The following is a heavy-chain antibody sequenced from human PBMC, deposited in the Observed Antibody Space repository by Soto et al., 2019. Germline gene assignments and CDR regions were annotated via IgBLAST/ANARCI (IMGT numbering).Heavy chain of an antibody. CDR1: GFTFTSSA. V-gene: IGHV1-58*02. J-gene: IGHJ6*02. CDR2: IVVGSGNT. CDR3: AADYGSGSYYYYYYGMDV. Sequence: SVKVSCKASGFTFTSSAMQWVRQARGQRLEWIGWIVVGSGNTNYAQKFQERVTITRDMSTSTAYMELSSLRSEDTAVYYCAADYGSGSYYYYYYGMDVWGQGTTVTVSS. D-gene: IGHD3-10*01.